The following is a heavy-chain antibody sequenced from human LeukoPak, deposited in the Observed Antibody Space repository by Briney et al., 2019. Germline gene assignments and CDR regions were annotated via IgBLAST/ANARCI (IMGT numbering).Heavy chain of an antibody. D-gene: IGHD3-16*01. V-gene: IGHV3-15*01. CDR2: IKSKTDGGTP. CDR3: TTLWGGGPDS. J-gene: IGHJ4*02. Sequence: GGSLRLSCAASGFSFTNAWMSWVRQAPSKGLEYIGRIKSKTDGGTPEYAAPVKGRFTISRDDSKGTLYLQMNSLKTEDTAVYYCTTLWGGGPDSWGQGTLVTVSS. CDR1: GFSFTNAW.